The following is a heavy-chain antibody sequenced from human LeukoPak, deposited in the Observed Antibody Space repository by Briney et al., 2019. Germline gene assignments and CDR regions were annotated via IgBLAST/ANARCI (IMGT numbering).Heavy chain of an antibody. CDR3: ARDRTGRVGSSWYRRGDY. CDR2: INPSGGST. J-gene: IGHJ4*02. D-gene: IGHD6-13*01. CDR1: GYTFTSYY. Sequence: ASVKVSCKASGYTFTSYYMHWVRQAPGQGLEWMGIINPSGGSTSYAQKFQGRVTMTRDMSTSTVYMELSSLRSEDTAVYYCARDRTGRVGSSWYRRGDYWGQGTLVTVSS. V-gene: IGHV1-46*01.